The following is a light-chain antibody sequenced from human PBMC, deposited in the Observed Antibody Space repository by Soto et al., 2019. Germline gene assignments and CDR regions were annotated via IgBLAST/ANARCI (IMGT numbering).Light chain of an antibody. CDR2: EGS. CDR3: CSYAGSNIWV. V-gene: IGLV2-23*01. Sequence: QSALTQPASVSGSPGQLITISCTGTSSDVGSYNLVSWYQQHPGKAPKLMIYEGSKRPSGVSNRFSGSKSGNTASLTISGLQDEDEDDYYCCSYAGSNIWVFGTGTKVNVL. J-gene: IGLJ1*01. CDR1: SSDVGSYNL.